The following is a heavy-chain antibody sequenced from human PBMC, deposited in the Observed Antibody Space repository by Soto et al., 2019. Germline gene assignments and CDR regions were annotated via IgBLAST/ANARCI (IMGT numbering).Heavy chain of an antibody. CDR1: GYTFTSYD. Sequence: ASVKVSCKASGYTFTSYDINWVRQATGQGLEWMGGINPNIGKTNYAQKFQGRVTMTRDNSTSTAYMELSSLRSEDTAVYYCARKNPENWFDPWGQGTLVTVST. J-gene: IGHJ5*02. CDR3: ARKNPENWFDP. CDR2: INPNIGKT. V-gene: IGHV1-8*01.